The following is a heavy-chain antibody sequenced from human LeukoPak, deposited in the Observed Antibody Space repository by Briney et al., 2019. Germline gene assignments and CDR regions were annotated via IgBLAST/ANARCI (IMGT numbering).Heavy chain of an antibody. D-gene: IGHD5-18*01. J-gene: IGHJ4*02. Sequence: GGSLRLSCGVSGFTFSNYAISWVHQAPGNGLEWLSAISGSASSTYHADSVKGRFTISRDNAKNSLYLQMNSLRAEDTAVYYCARDRWGYSYGGDWGQGTLVTVSS. CDR2: ISGSASST. V-gene: IGHV3-23*01. CDR1: GFTFSNYA. CDR3: ARDRWGYSYGGD.